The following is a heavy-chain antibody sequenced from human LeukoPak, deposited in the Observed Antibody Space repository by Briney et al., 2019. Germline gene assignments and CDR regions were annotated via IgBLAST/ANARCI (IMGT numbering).Heavy chain of an antibody. Sequence: PSQTLSLTCSVSGDSISSRDYYWSWIRQPPGKGLEWIGYIYYSGSTSYNPSLKSRVTISVDTSKNQFSLKLSSVTAADTAVYYCARHGIAVAGTGEFDPWGQGTLVTVSS. J-gene: IGHJ5*02. CDR3: ARHGIAVAGTGEFDP. CDR1: GDSISSRDYY. V-gene: IGHV4-30-4*08. CDR2: IYYSGST. D-gene: IGHD6-19*01.